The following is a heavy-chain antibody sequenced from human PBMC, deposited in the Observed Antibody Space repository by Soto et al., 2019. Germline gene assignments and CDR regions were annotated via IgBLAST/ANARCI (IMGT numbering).Heavy chain of an antibody. D-gene: IGHD6-6*01. CDR2: INPNSGGT. CDR1: GYTFTGYY. V-gene: IGHV1-2*04. J-gene: IGHJ1*01. Sequence: ASVKVSCKASGYTFTGYYMHWVRQAPGQGLEWMGWINPNSGGTNYAQKFQGWVTMTRDTSISTAYMELSRLRSDDTAVYYCAREGPAESSSEYFQHWGQGTLVTVSS. CDR3: AREGPAESSSEYFQH.